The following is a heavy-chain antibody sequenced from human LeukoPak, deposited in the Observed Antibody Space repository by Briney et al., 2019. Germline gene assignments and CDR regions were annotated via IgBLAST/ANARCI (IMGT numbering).Heavy chain of an antibody. D-gene: IGHD5-12*01. Sequence: RASVKVSCQASGGTFSSYAISWVRQAPGQGLEWMGGIIPIFGTANYAQKFQGRVTITADESTSTAYMELSSLRSEDTAVYYCARSGAYGGYDSSNFDYWGQGTLVTVSS. V-gene: IGHV1-69*01. J-gene: IGHJ4*02. CDR1: GGTFSSYA. CDR3: ARSGAYGGYDSSNFDY. CDR2: IIPIFGTA.